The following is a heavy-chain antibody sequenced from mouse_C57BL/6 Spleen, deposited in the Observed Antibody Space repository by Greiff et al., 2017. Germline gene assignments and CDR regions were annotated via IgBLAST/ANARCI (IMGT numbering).Heavy chain of an antibody. Sequence: EVTLMESGGGLVQPGGSLSLSCAASGFTFTDHYMSWVRQPPGKALEWLGFIRNKANGYTTAYSASVKGRFTISRAISKSILNRKMNVLRAEDSATYYCARYSYNFDYWGQGTTLTDSS. CDR1: GFTFTDHY. J-gene: IGHJ2*01. CDR3: ARYSYNFDY. V-gene: IGHV7-3*01. D-gene: IGHD2-12*01. CDR2: IRNKANGYTT.